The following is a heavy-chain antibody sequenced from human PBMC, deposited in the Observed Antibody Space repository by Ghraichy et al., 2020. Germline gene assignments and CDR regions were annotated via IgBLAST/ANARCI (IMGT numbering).Heavy chain of an antibody. CDR1: GGSISSSSYY. CDR2: IYYSGST. Sequence: SETLSLTCTVSGGSISSSSYYWGWIRQPPGKGLEWIGSIYYSGSTYYNPSLKSRVTISVDTSKNQFSLKLSSVTAADAAVYYCARGMGRGVKWGEGYWGQGTLVTVSS. D-gene: IGHD3-10*01. J-gene: IGHJ4*02. CDR3: ARGMGRGVKWGEGY. V-gene: IGHV4-39*01.